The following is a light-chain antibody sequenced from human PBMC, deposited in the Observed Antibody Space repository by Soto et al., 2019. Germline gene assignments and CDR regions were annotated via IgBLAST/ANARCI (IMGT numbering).Light chain of an antibody. CDR3: SSYADRNKFL. J-gene: IGLJ3*02. Sequence: QSALTQIPSASGSPGQSVVISCTGTSSDVGGYNYVSWYQQHPGKAPKLIIHEVTKRPSGVPDRISGSKSGNTASLTVSGLQAEDEADYYCSSYADRNKFLFGGGTKVTVL. CDR1: SSDVGGYNY. V-gene: IGLV2-8*01. CDR2: EVT.